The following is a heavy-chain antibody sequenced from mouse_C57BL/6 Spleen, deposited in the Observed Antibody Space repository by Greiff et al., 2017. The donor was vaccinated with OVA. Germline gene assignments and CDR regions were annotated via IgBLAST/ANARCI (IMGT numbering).Heavy chain of an antibody. CDR1: GFNIKDDY. CDR2: IDPENGDT. V-gene: IGHV14-4*01. Sequence: VQLKESGAELVRPGASVKLSCTASGFNIKDDYMHWVKQRPEQGLEWIGWIDPENGDTEYASKFQGKGTITADTSSNTAYLQLSSLTSEDTAVYYCTTTAHSYWGQGTLVTVSA. J-gene: IGHJ3*01. D-gene: IGHD3-1*01. CDR3: TTTAHSY.